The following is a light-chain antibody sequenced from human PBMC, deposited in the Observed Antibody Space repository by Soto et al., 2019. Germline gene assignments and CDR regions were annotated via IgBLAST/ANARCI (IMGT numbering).Light chain of an antibody. CDR1: QSLLHINGYTY. V-gene: IGKV2-28*01. J-gene: IGKJ2*01. Sequence: DIVMTQSPLSLPVTPGEPASISCRSSQSLLHINGYTYLVWYLQQPGQSPQLLIYFVSHRASGVPSRFSDSGSGTDFTLNISRVEAEEVGFYYCTHAIQPLYTFGQGTKLEIK. CDR3: THAIQPLYT. CDR2: FVS.